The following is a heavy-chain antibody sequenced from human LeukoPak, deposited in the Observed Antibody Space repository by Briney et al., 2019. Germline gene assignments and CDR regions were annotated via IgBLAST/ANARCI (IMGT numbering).Heavy chain of an antibody. D-gene: IGHD6-13*01. CDR1: GGSFSNYY. Sequence: SETLSLTCAVYGGSFSNYYWSWIRQPPGKGLEWIGEINHSGSTNYNPSLKSRVTMSVDTSKNQVSLKLSSVTAADTAVYYCARASRGIAAAGWIDYWGQGTLVTVSS. V-gene: IGHV4-34*01. CDR3: ARASRGIAAAGWIDY. CDR2: INHSGST. J-gene: IGHJ4*02.